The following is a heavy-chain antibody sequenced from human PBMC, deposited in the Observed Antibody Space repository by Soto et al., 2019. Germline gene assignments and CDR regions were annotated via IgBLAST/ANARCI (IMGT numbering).Heavy chain of an antibody. V-gene: IGHV3-11*05. CDR1: GFTFRDYY. J-gene: IGHJ6*02. CDR2: IDSSTKYT. Sequence: QVQLVESGGGLVRPGGSLRLSCEASGFTFRDYYMTWFRQAPGKGLEWLSYIDSSTKYTNYADSVKGRFTISRDNAKNSLYLQTNSLRADDTAVYYCAREYYYTMDVWGQGTRVTVSS. CDR3: AREYYYTMDV.